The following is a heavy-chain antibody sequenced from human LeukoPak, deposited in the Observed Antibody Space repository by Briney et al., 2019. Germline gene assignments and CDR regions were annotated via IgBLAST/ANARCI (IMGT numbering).Heavy chain of an antibody. V-gene: IGHV1-2*02. CDR3: ARASYYQYYDSSGYYSPPYFDY. D-gene: IGHD3-22*01. CDR2: INPNSGGT. Sequence: ASVKVSCKASGYTFTGYYMHWVRQAPGQGLEWMGWINPNSGGTNYAQKFQGRVTMTRDTSISTAYMELSRLRSDDTAVYYCARASYYQYYDSSGYYSPPYFDYWGQGTLVTVSS. J-gene: IGHJ4*02. CDR1: GYTFTGYY.